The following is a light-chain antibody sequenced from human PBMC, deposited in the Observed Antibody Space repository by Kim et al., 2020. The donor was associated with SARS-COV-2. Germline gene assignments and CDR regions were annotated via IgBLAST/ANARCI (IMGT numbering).Light chain of an antibody. CDR1: VPKNKN. J-gene: IGLJ3*02. V-gene: IGLV3-21*04. Sequence: APGSNATLTLGGQVPKNKNVHWYKGRAGRAPVFVLCLNTVRPSGIPDRFSGSNCANTATLTISGVEAGDEADYFCQVWDSTAGVVFGGGTKLTFL. CDR2: LNT. CDR3: QVWDSTAGVV.